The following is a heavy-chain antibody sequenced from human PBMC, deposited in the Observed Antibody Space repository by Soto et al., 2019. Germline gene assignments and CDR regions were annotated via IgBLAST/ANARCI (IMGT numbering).Heavy chain of an antibody. Sequence: ASVKVSCKASGYTFTTNDVTWVRQATGQGLEWMGWMNPGSGDTGYAQKFQGRVTMTRDISIVTAYMELSSLRSEDTAIYYCARMATFGSLNWFDPWGQGTLVTVSS. J-gene: IGHJ5*02. CDR3: ARMATFGSLNWFDP. V-gene: IGHV1-8*01. CDR1: GYTFTTND. D-gene: IGHD3-10*01. CDR2: MNPGSGDT.